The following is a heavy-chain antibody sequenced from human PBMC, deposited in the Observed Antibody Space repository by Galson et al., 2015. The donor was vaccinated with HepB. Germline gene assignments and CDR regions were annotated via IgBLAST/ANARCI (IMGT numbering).Heavy chain of an antibody. Sequence: SVKVSCKASGYTFTSYAMHWVRQAPGQRLEWMGWINAGNGNTKYSQKFQGRVTITRDTSASTAYMELSSLRSEDTAVYYCARGGDQLLGYGMDVWGQGTTVTVSS. D-gene: IGHD2-2*01. J-gene: IGHJ6*02. CDR2: INAGNGNT. CDR1: GYTFTSYA. CDR3: ARGGDQLLGYGMDV. V-gene: IGHV1-3*01.